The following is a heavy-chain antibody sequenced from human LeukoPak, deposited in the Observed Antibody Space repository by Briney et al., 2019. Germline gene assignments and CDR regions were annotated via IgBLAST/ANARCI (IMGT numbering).Heavy chain of an antibody. CDR3: ARAGTYNWFDP. Sequence: GASVKVSCKASGYTFTGYYMHWVRQAPGQGLEWMGGIIPIFGTANYAQKFQGRVTITADESTSTAYIELSSLRSEDTAVYYCARAGTYNWFDPWGQGTLVTVSS. CDR2: IIPIFGTA. D-gene: IGHD1-26*01. J-gene: IGHJ5*02. V-gene: IGHV1-69*13. CDR1: GYTFTGYY.